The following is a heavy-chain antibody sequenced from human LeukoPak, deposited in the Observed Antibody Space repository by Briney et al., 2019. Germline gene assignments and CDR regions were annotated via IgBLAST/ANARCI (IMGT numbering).Heavy chain of an antibody. D-gene: IGHD5-12*01. CDR2: ISSNGGST. V-gene: IGHV3-64*04. J-gene: IGHJ3*02. Sequence: GGSLRLSCSASGFTFSSNAMHWVRQAPGKGLECVSAISSNGGSTYYADSGKGRFTISRDNAKNALYLQMNSLRAEDTAVYYCVAGGFQYTFDIWGQGTRVTVSS. CDR3: VAGGFQYTFDI. CDR1: GFTFSSNA.